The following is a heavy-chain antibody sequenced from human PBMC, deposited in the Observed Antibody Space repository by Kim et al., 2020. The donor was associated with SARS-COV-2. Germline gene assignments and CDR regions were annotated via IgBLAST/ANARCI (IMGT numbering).Heavy chain of an antibody. CDR3: ARFVIDDAFYI. D-gene: IGHD3-16*02. CDR1: GFTFSSYN. V-gene: IGHV3-21*01. Sequence: GGSLRLSCAASGFTFSSYNMNWVRQAPGKGLEWVSSISSSSSYIYYADSVKGRFTISRDNAKNSLYLQMNSLRAEDTDLYYCARFVIDDAFYIWGQGTMVTVSS. J-gene: IGHJ3*02. CDR2: ISSSSSYI.